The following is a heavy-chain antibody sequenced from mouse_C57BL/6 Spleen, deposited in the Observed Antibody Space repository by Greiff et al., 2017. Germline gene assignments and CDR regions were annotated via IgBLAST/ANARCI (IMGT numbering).Heavy chain of an antibody. J-gene: IGHJ4*01. CDR2: ISSGGDYI. CDR1: GFTFSSYA. D-gene: IGHD2-12*01. V-gene: IGHV5-9-1*02. Sequence: DVQLVESGEGLVKPGGSLKLSCAASGFTFSSYAMSWVRQTPEKRLEWVAYISSGGDYIYYADTVKGRFTLSRDNARNTLYLQMSSLKSEDTAMYYCTRGEYSPYAMDYWGQGTSVTVSS. CDR3: TRGEYSPYAMDY.